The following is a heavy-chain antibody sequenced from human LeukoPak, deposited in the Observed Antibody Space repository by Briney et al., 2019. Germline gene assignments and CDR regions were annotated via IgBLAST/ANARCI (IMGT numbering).Heavy chain of an antibody. D-gene: IGHD2-2*01. CDR2: IYYSGST. Sequence: SETLSLTCTVSGGSISSSSYYWGWIRQPPGKGLEWIGSIYYSGSTYYNPSLKSQVTVSVDTSKNQFSLKLSSVTAADTAVYYCARAPGYCTSTSCQRYFDYWGQGTLVTVSS. CDR1: GGSISSSSYY. CDR3: ARAPGYCTSTSCQRYFDY. V-gene: IGHV4-39*07. J-gene: IGHJ4*02.